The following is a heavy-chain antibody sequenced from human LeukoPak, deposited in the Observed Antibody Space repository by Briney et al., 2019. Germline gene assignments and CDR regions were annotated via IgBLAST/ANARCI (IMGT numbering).Heavy chain of an antibody. CDR2: IYYSGST. D-gene: IGHD2-21*01. Sequence: SETLSLTCTVSGGSISSSSYYWGWIRQPPGTGLEWIGSIYYSGSTYYNPSLKSRVTISVDTSKNQFSLKLSSVTAADTAVYYCARRSIARGKVDVIVFDYWGQGALVTVSS. CDR1: GGSISSSSYY. V-gene: IGHV4-39*07. J-gene: IGHJ4*02. CDR3: ARRSIARGKVDVIVFDY.